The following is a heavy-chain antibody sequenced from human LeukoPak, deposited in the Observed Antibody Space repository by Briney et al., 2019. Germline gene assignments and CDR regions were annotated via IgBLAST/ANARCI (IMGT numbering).Heavy chain of an antibody. D-gene: IGHD1-26*01. CDR3: AKDGVRGALDAFDI. CDR1: GFPFSNYG. Sequence: GGSLRLSCAASGFPFSNYGMHWVRQAPGKGLEWVAVIWYDGSNKYYADSVKGRFTISRDNSKNTLSLQMNSLRAEDTAVYYCAKDGVRGALDAFDIWGQGTMVTVSS. V-gene: IGHV3-33*06. CDR2: IWYDGSNK. J-gene: IGHJ3*02.